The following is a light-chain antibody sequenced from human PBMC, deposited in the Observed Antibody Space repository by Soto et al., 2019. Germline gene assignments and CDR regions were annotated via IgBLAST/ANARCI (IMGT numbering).Light chain of an antibody. CDR2: GAS. CDR1: QSVSSSY. J-gene: IGKJ1*01. V-gene: IGKV3-20*01. Sequence: EIVMTQSPATLSVSPGERATLSCRASQSVSSSYLAWYQQKPGQAPRLLIYGASSRATGIPDRFSGSGFGTEFTLTINSLQPDDFATYYCQQYDTYWTFGQGTKVDIK. CDR3: QQYDTYWT.